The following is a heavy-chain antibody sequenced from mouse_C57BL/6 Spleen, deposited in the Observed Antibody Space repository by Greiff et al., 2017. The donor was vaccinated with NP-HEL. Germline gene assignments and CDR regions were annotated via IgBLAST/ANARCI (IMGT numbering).Heavy chain of an antibody. CDR1: GYTFTSYW. CDR3: AIRSSYYYGSSYWYFDV. CDR2: IHPSDSDT. V-gene: IGHV1-74*01. D-gene: IGHD1-1*01. Sequence: QVQLQQPGAELVKPGASVKVSCKASGYTFTSYWMHWVKQRPGQGLEWIGRIHPSDSDTNYNQKFKGKATLTVDKSSSTAYMQLSSLTSEDSAVYYCAIRSSYYYGSSYWYFDVWGTGTTVTVSS. J-gene: IGHJ1*03.